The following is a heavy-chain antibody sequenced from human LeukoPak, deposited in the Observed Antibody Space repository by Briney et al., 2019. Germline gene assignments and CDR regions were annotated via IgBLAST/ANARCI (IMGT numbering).Heavy chain of an antibody. CDR2: IYSGGST. J-gene: IGHJ4*02. D-gene: IGHD3-22*01. CDR1: GFTVSSNY. CDR3: ARGILSYYDSSGYSFDY. V-gene: IGHV3-53*01. Sequence: GGSLRLSCAASGFTVSSNYMSWVRQAPGKGLEWVSVIYSGGSTYYADSVKGRFTISRDNSKNTLYLQMNSLRAEDTAVYYCARGILSYYDSSGYSFDYWGQGTLVTVSS.